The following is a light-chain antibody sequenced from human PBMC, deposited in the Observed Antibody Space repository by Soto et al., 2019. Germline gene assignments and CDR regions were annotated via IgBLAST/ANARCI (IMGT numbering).Light chain of an antibody. CDR1: QTIDNT. V-gene: IGKV3-15*01. CDR2: DAS. J-gene: IGKJ2*01. CDR3: QHYNYWPYT. Sequence: EIVITQSPATLSLSPVERATPSCRASQTIDNTLAWYQRKPGQAPRLLIYDASTRATGVPARFSGSGSGTDFTLTISSLQSEDFAVYYCQHYNYWPYTFGQGTKVDIK.